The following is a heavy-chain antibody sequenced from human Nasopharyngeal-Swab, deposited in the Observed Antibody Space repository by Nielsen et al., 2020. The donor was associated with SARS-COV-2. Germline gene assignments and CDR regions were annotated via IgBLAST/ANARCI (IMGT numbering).Heavy chain of an antibody. V-gene: IGHV4-30-4*01. Sequence: WIRQPPGKGLEWIGYIYYSGSTYYNPSLKSRVTISVDTSKNQFSLKLSSVTAAGTAVYYCARDYRTVATGGVYYYYYMDVWGKGTTVTVSS. D-gene: IGHD5-12*01. CDR2: IYYSGST. J-gene: IGHJ6*03. CDR3: ARDYRTVATGGVYYYYYMDV.